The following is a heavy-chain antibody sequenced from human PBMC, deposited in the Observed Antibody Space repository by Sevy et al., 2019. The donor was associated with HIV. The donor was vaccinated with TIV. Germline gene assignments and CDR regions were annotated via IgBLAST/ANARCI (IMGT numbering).Heavy chain of an antibody. D-gene: IGHD1-26*01. J-gene: IGHJ2*01. CDR1: GFTFTSYA. CDR3: ARESGSNWYFDL. V-gene: IGHV3-33*08. CDR2: IFSDANIK. Sequence: GGSLRLSCAASGFTFTSYAMSWVRQAPGKGLEWVGAIFSDANIKYYVDSVKGRFAISRDNSKNTVYLQMNSLRAEDTAVYSCARESGSNWYFDLWGRGTPVTVSS.